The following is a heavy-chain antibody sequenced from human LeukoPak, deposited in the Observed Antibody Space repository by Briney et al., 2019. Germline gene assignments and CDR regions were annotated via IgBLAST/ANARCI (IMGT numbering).Heavy chain of an antibody. V-gene: IGHV4-39*01. Sequence: PSETLSLTCTVSGGSITINNYYWAWVRQPPGQGLEWIGSIVYSGSTYYSPSLKSRVTISVDTSKNQFSLNLISVTAAATAVYYWARHEVNPNFDYWGQGTLATVSS. CDR2: IVYSGST. CDR3: ARHEVNPNFDY. J-gene: IGHJ4*02. CDR1: GGSITINNYY.